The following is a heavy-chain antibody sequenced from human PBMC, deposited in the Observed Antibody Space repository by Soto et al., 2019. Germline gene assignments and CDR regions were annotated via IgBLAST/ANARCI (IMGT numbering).Heavy chain of an antibody. CDR1: SGAMSTSSSY. Sequence: QLQLQESGPGLVKPSETLSRTCTGSSGAMSTSSSYWGWIRQPPGKGLEWIGSIYYSGNPYYNPSLKTRGPISIDTSKTPLSLKLTSVTAADTDVYYCVAQAYGAKGYYFENWCQETLVTVSS. V-gene: IGHV4-39*01. J-gene: IGHJ4*02. D-gene: IGHD4-17*01. CDR2: IYYSGNP. CDR3: VAQAYGAKGYYFEN.